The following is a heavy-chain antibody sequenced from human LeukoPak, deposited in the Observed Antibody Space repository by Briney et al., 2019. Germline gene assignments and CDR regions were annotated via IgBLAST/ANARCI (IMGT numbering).Heavy chain of an antibody. CDR2: ISGSGGST. CDR1: GFTFSSYA. CDR3: AKDQWLVLYAFDI. V-gene: IGHV3-23*01. D-gene: IGHD6-19*01. Sequence: GGSLRLSCAASGFTFSSYAMSWVRQAPGKGLEWVSAISGSGGSTYYADSVKGRFTISRGNSKNTLYLQMNSLRAEDTAVYYCAKDQWLVLYAFDIWGQGTMVTVSS. J-gene: IGHJ3*02.